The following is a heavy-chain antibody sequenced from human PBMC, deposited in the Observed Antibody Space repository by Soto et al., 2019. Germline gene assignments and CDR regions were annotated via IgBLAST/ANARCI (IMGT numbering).Heavy chain of an antibody. V-gene: IGHV4-39*01. CDR3: ARQDDFWSGSNWFDP. J-gene: IGHJ5*02. D-gene: IGHD3-3*01. CDR1: EGYIISIGDF. Sequence: ASLLLSLTRSVSEGYIISIGDFWSWIRKPPGKGLEWIGSIYYNGFTYYNPSLKSRVTISVDTSKNHFSLKLTSVTAADTAVYYCARQDDFWSGSNWFDPWGQGTLVTVSS. CDR2: IYYNGFT.